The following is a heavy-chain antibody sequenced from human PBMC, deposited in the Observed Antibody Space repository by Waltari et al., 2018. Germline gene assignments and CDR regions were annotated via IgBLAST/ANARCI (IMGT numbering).Heavy chain of an antibody. Sequence: QLQMQESDPGLVKPSETLSLTCNVSGGSISSFNYYWGWIRQPPGKGLEWIGNIYYSGSTYYNPSLKSRVTISADTSKNQFSLKLNSVTAADTAVYFCARLGSSWYYWFDPWGQGTLVTVSS. CDR1: GGSISSFNYY. J-gene: IGHJ5*02. D-gene: IGHD6-13*01. CDR3: ARLGSSWYYWFDP. CDR2: IYYSGST. V-gene: IGHV4-39*01.